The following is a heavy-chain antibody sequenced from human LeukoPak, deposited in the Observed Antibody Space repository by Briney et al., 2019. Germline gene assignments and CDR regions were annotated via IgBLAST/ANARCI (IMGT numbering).Heavy chain of an antibody. CDR2: ISGSGGST. D-gene: IGHD6-19*01. V-gene: IGHV3-23*01. J-gene: IGHJ4*02. Sequence: GGSLRLSCAASGFTFSSYAMSWVRQAPGKGLEWVSAISGSGGSTYYADSVKGRFTISRDNSKNTLYLQMNSLRAEDTAVYYCAQDPRTTYSSGWYAWGQGTLVTVSS. CDR1: GFTFSSYA. CDR3: AQDPRTTYSSGWYA.